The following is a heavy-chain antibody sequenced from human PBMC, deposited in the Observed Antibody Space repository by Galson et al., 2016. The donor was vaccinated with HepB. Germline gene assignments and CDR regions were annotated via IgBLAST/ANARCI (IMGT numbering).Heavy chain of an antibody. Sequence: SVKVSCKASGGTFSHSVFSWVRQAPGQGLEWMGGIIPIYGPANYAQKFQGRVTITADDSTRTAYMELRSLRSDDTAVYYCARADSWLVTDDYYHTMDVWGQGTTISVSS. CDR2: IIPIYGPA. J-gene: IGHJ6*02. V-gene: IGHV1-69*13. D-gene: IGHD6-19*01. CDR1: GGTFSHSV. CDR3: ARADSWLVTDDYYHTMDV.